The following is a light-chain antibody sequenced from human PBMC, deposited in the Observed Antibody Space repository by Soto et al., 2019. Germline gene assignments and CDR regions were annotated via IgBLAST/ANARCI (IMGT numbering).Light chain of an antibody. CDR3: QQYSSYFPWT. CDR2: KAS. Sequence: DIQMTQSPSTLSASVGDRVTITCRACQSISRWLAWYQQKPEKAPKLLIYKASSLESGVPSRFSGSGSGTEFSLTISSLQPDDFATYYCQQYSSYFPWTFGQGTKVEIK. J-gene: IGKJ1*01. CDR1: QSISRW. V-gene: IGKV1-5*03.